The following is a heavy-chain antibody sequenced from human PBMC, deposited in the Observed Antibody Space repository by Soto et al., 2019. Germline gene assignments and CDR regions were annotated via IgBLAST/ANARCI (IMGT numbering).Heavy chain of an antibody. D-gene: IGHD3-22*01. Sequence: EMQLVESGGGLVQPGGSLRLSCAASGFTFSSYSMNWVRQAPGKGLEWVSYISSSSSTIYYAYSVKGRFTISRDNAKNSPYLQMNSLRDEDTAVYYCARGLYYYDSSGYWGYWGQGTLVTVSS. V-gene: IGHV3-48*02. J-gene: IGHJ4*02. CDR3: ARGLYYYDSSGYWGY. CDR1: GFTFSSYS. CDR2: ISSSSSTI.